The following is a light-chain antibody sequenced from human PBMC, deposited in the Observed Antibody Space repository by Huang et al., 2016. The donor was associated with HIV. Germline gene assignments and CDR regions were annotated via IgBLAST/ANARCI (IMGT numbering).Light chain of an antibody. CDR3: QEQRFT. J-gene: IGKJ3*01. CDR1: QSVSSY. Sequence: EIVLTQSPATLSLSPGERATLSCRASQSVSSYLAWYQQKPGQAPRLLIYDASNRATGIPARFIGSGSGTDFTLTISSLEPEDFAVYYCQEQRFTFGPGTKVDIK. V-gene: IGKV3-11*01. CDR2: DAS.